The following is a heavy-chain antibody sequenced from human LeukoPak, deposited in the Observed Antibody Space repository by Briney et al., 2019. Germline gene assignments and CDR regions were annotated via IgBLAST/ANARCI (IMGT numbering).Heavy chain of an antibody. V-gene: IGHV3-74*01. Sequence: GGSLRLSCAASGFTFSKYWMHCVRQAPGKGLVWVSRINSDGSSTNYADSVKGRFTISRDNAKNTLYLQMNSLRVEDTALYYCARYCTGGSCYSSDFDYWGQGTLVTVCS. CDR2: INSDGSST. J-gene: IGHJ4*02. D-gene: IGHD2-15*01. CDR3: ARYCTGGSCYSSDFDY. CDR1: GFTFSKYW.